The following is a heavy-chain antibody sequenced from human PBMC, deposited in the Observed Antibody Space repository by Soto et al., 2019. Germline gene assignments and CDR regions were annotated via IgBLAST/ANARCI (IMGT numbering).Heavy chain of an antibody. CDR2: FDPEDGET. CDR1: GYTLTELS. Sequence: ASVKVSCKVSGYTLTELSMHWVRQAPGKGLEWMGGFDPEDGETIYAQKFQGRVTMTEDTSTDTAYMELSSLRSEDTAVYYCATEDRYNWNDRRWACMDVWGKGTTVTVSS. J-gene: IGHJ6*03. CDR3: ATEDRYNWNDRRWACMDV. D-gene: IGHD1-1*01. V-gene: IGHV1-24*01.